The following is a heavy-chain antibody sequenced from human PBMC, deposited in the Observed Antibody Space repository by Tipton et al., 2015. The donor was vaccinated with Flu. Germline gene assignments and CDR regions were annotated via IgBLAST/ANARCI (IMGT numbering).Heavy chain of an antibody. CDR3: VRDHSSSSGYLDW. J-gene: IGHJ4*02. V-gene: IGHV1-18*01. CDR2: ISVYSGKA. CDR1: GYTFSNYA. D-gene: IGHD2-2*01. Sequence: QVQLVQSGAEVREPGASVKVSCKASGYTFSNYAFSWVRQAPGQGLEWMGRISVYSGKADYVQKFQGRVTMTTDTSTSTAYMELSSLTSDDTAVYYCVRDHSSSSGYLDWWGQGTQVIVSS.